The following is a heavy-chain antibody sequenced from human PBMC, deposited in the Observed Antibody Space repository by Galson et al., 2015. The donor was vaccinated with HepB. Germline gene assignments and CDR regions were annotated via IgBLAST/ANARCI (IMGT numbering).Heavy chain of an antibody. J-gene: IGHJ6*02. V-gene: IGHV3-30-3*01. CDR1: GFTFSSYA. D-gene: IGHD6-19*01. Sequence: SLRLPCAASGFTFSSYAMHWVRQAPGKGLEWVAVISYDGSNKYYADSVKGRFTISRDNSKNTLYLQMNSLRAEDTAVYYCARDHGYSSGWYWNYYYYGMDVWGQGTTVTVSS. CDR2: ISYDGSNK. CDR3: ARDHGYSSGWYWNYYYYGMDV.